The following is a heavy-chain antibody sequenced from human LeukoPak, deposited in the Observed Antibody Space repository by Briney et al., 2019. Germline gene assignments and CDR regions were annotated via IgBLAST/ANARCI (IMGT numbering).Heavy chain of an antibody. V-gene: IGHV3-30*04. CDR1: GFTFSSYA. CDR3: ARGTVTTSAPPYYYYYGMDV. CDR2: ISYDGSNK. Sequence: GRSLRLSCAASGFTFSSYAMHWVRQAPGKGLEWVAVISYDGSNKYYADSVKGRFTISRDNSKNTLYLQMNSLRAEDTAVYYCARGTVTTSAPPYYYYYGMDVWGQGTTVTVSS. D-gene: IGHD4-11*01. J-gene: IGHJ6*02.